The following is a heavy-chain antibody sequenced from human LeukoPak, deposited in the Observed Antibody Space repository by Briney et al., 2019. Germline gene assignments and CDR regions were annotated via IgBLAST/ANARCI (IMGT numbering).Heavy chain of an antibody. CDR2: IYYSGST. Sequence: KTSETLSLTCTVSGGSISSYCWNWIRQPPGKGLEWIGYIYYSGSTNYNPSLKSRVTISVDTSKNQFSLKLSSVTAADTAVYYCARDYCDTSGYPLRYFDYWGQGTLVTVSS. V-gene: IGHV4-59*01. CDR1: GGSISSYC. J-gene: IGHJ4*02. CDR3: ARDYCDTSGYPLRYFDY. D-gene: IGHD3-22*01.